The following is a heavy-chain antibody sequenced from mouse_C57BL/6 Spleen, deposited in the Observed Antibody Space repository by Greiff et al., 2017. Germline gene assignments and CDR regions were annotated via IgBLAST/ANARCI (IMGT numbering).Heavy chain of an antibody. V-gene: IGHV2-6-1*01. CDR1: GFSLTSYG. Sequence: QVQLKESGPGLVAPSQSLSITCTVSGFSLTSYGVHWVRQPPGKGLEWLVVIWSDGSTTYNSALKSRLSISKDNSKSQVFLKMNSLQTDDTAMYYCARHGDYGSSYSAWFAYWGQGTLVTVSA. D-gene: IGHD1-1*01. CDR2: IWSDGST. J-gene: IGHJ3*01. CDR3: ARHGDYGSSYSAWFAY.